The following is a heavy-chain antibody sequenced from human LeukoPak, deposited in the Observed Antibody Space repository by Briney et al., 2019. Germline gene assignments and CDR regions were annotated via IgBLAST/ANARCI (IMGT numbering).Heavy chain of an antibody. Sequence: SVKVSCKASGGTFSSYAISWVRQAPGQGLEWMGGIIPIFGTANYAQKLQGRVTITADKSTSTAYMELSSLRSEDTAVYYCASPGYCRGGSCYNPNYYYYGMDVWGKGTTVTVSS. J-gene: IGHJ6*04. CDR2: IIPIFGTA. CDR3: ASPGYCRGGSCYNPNYYYYGMDV. D-gene: IGHD2-15*01. V-gene: IGHV1-69*06. CDR1: GGTFSSYA.